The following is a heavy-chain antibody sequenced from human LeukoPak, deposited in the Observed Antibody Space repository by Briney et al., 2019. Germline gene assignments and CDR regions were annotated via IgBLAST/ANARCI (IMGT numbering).Heavy chain of an antibody. V-gene: IGHV1-18*01. CDR2: ISAYNGNT. CDR3: ARDSTTATTWGYYYYGMDV. D-gene: IGHD4-11*01. CDR1: GYTFTSYG. J-gene: IGHJ6*02. Sequence: ASVKVSCKASGYTFTSYGISWVRQAPGQGLEWMGWISAYNGNTNYAQKLQGRVTMTTDTSMSTAYMELRSLRSDDTAVYYCARDSTTATTWGYYYYGMDVWGQGTTVTVSS.